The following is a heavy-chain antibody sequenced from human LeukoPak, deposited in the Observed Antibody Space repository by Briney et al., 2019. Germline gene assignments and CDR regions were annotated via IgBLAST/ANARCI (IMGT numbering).Heavy chain of an antibody. J-gene: IGHJ4*02. CDR1: GFTFSSYG. CDR2: ISHDGNNK. Sequence: PGGSLRLSCAASGFTFSSYGMHWVRQAPGKGLEWVAVISHDGNNKYYADSVKGRFTISRDNSMNTLYLQMNSLRTEDTAVYYCAKEGGDIVVVVAATGEFDYWGQGTLVTVPS. CDR3: AKEGGDIVVVVAATGEFDY. V-gene: IGHV3-30*18. D-gene: IGHD2-15*01.